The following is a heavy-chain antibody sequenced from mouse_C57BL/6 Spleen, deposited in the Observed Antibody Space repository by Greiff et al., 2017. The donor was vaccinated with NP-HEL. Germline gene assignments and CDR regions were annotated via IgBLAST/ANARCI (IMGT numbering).Heavy chain of an antibody. V-gene: IGHV1-82*01. CDR2: IYPGDGDT. J-gene: IGHJ1*03. Sequence: VQLQQSGPELVKPGASVKISCKASGYAFSSSWMNWVKQRPGKGLEWIGRIYPGDGDTNYNGKFKGKATLTADKSSSTAYMQLSSLTSEDSAVYFCARSSSQGYFDVWGTGTTVTVSS. CDR1: GYAFSSSW. CDR3: ARSSSQGYFDV. D-gene: IGHD1-1*01.